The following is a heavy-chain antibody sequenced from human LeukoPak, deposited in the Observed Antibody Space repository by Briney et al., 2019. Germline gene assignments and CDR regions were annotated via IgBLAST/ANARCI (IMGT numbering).Heavy chain of an antibody. CDR3: ARDGRQTYYYGMDV. Sequence: PSQTLSLTRAVSGDSISSGGYSWSWIRQPPGKGLEWIGYIYHSGSTYYNPSLKSRVTMSVDRSKNQFSLKLSSVTAADTAVYYCARDGRQTYYYGMDVWGQGTTVTVSS. V-gene: IGHV4-30-2*01. J-gene: IGHJ6*02. CDR2: IYHSGST. D-gene: IGHD2-15*01. CDR1: GDSISSGGYS.